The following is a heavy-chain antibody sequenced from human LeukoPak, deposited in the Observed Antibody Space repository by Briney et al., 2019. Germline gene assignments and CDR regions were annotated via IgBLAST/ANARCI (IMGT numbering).Heavy chain of an antibody. D-gene: IGHD6-6*01. Sequence: ALVKVSCKASGGTFSSYAISWVRQAPGQGLEWMGRINPIVGIANYAQQFQGRVTINADKSTSTAYMELSSLRSEDTAVYYCARGIAYSSSSARGYNYYFYGMAVWGQGTTVTVSS. CDR2: INPIVGIA. CDR3: ARGIAYSSSSARGYNYYFYGMAV. CDR1: GGTFSSYA. J-gene: IGHJ6*02. V-gene: IGHV1-69*04.